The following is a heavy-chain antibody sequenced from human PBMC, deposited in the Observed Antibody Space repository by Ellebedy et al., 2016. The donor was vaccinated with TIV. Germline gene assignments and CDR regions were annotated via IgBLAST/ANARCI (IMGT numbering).Heavy chain of an antibody. CDR2: MNHGVTT. D-gene: IGHD2/OR15-2a*01. CDR3: ARGDYLSAAGRYFDL. V-gene: IGHV4-34*01. Sequence: MPSETLSLTCGVYGGPFSTHYWSWIRQPLGKGLEWIGEMNHGVTTNYNPSLKSRVTLSGDTSKNQFSLRLSSVTAADTGVYYCARGDYLSAAGRYFDLWGRGTLVVVSS. J-gene: IGHJ2*01. CDR1: GGPFSTHY.